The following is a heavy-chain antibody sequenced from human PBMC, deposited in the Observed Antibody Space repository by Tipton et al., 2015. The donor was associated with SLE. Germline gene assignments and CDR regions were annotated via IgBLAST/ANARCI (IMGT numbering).Heavy chain of an antibody. V-gene: IGHV4-61*08. Sequence: GLVKPSETLSLTCTVSGGSISSGGYYWSWVRQPPGKGLEWIGDIYHSGTTNYNPSLKSRVTISIDESKIQFSLNLGSVTGADTAVYYCARGGPRALNDIWGQGTVVTVSS. CDR3: ARGGPRALNDI. J-gene: IGHJ4*02. CDR2: IYHSGTT. CDR1: GGSISSGGYY.